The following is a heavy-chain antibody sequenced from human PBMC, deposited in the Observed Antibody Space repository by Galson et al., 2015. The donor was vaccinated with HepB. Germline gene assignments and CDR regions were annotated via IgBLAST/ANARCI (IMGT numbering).Heavy chain of an antibody. CDR2: IKQDGSEK. CDR3: ARDPNLRQWLVPDYFDY. D-gene: IGHD6-19*01. V-gene: IGHV3-7*03. J-gene: IGHJ4*02. Sequence: SLRLSCAASGFTFSSYWMCWVRQAPGKGLEWVANIKQDGSEKYYVDSVKGRFTISRDNAKNSLYLQMNSLRAEDTAVYYCARDPNLRQWLVPDYFDYWGQGTLVTVSS. CDR1: GFTFSSYW.